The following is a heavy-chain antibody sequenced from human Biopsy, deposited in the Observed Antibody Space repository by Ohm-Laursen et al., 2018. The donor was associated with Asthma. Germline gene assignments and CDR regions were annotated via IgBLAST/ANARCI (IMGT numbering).Heavy chain of an antibody. D-gene: IGHD3-3*01. J-gene: IGHJ1*01. CDR3: ARTFHFWSPYHAEHYQL. V-gene: IGHV3-7*01. CDR2: IKHDGSGK. CDR1: GFSFSEFV. Sequence: SLRLSCAASGFSFSEFVMHWVRQVPGQGLEWVANIKHDGSGKNHVDSLKGRFTISRDNAKNLLFLQMNSLRAEDTAVYYCARTFHFWSPYHAEHYQLWGQGTLVTVSS.